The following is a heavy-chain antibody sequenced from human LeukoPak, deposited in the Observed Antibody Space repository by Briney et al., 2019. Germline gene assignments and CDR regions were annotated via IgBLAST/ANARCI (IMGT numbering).Heavy chain of an antibody. CDR2: IYYTGST. V-gene: IGHV4-59*12. J-gene: IGHJ4*02. CDR1: GGSISTYY. D-gene: IGHD3-22*01. CDR3: ARLTDYYDSSGVDY. Sequence: PSETLSLTCTVSGGSISTYYWSWIRQPPGKGLEWIGYIYYTGSTNYNPSLKSRVTISVDTSKNQFSLKLSSVTAADTAVYYCARLTDYYDSSGVDYWGQGTLVTVSS.